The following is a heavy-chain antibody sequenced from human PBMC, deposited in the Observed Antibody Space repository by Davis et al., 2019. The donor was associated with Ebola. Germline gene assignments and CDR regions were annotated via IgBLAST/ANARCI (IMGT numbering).Heavy chain of an antibody. D-gene: IGHD5-18*01. V-gene: IGHV1-69*04. CDR2: IIPILGIA. CDR1: GGTFSSDA. Sequence: SVKVSCKASGGTFSSDAISWVRQAPGQGLEWMGRIIPILGIANYAQKFQGRVTITADKSTSTAYMELSSLRSEDTAVYYCARWRDTSMAIGGDYWGQGTLVTVSS. CDR3: ARWRDTSMAIGGDY. J-gene: IGHJ4*02.